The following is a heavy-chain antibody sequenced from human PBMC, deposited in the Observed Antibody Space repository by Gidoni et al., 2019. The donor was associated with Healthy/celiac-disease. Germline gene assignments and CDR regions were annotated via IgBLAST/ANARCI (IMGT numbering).Heavy chain of an antibody. CDR3: AQRGHDYVTNYYYYYGVDV. CDR1: GFTVSSEA. J-gene: IGHJ6*02. D-gene: IGHD4-17*01. V-gene: IGHV3-23*01. Sequence: EVQLLESGGGLVQPGGSLRLSGAASGFTVSSEAMSWVRQAPGKGLECVSAIRVSGGSTYYADSVKGRFTISRDNSKTTLYLQMNSLRAEDTAVYYCAQRGHDYVTNYYYYYGVDVWGQGTTVTVSS. CDR2: IRVSGGST.